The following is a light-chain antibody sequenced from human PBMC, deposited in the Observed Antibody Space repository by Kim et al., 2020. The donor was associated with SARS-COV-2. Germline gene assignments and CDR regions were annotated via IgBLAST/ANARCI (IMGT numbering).Light chain of an antibody. J-gene: IGLJ3*02. CDR1: SLRRYY. CDR2: SKN. Sequence: LGPTVRITGQGDSLRRYYASWCQQKPGQAPVLVISSKNYRPSGIAARFSGSNSGNTASLTITGALAEDEADYYCYSRDSRGNHLGVFGGGTQLTVL. CDR3: YSRDSRGNHLGV. V-gene: IGLV3-19*01.